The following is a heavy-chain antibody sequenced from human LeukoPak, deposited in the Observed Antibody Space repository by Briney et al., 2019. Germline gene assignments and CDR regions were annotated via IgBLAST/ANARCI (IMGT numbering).Heavy chain of an antibody. D-gene: IGHD5-24*01. CDR2: IYYSGST. J-gene: IGHJ4*02. CDR1: GGSISSSSYY. V-gene: IGHV4-39*01. CDR3: ASGKRWLPTPLWY. Sequence: SETLSLTCTVSGGSISSSSYYWGWIRQPPGKGLEWIGSIYYSGSTYLNPSLKSRVTISVDTSKNHFSLKLSSVTAADTAVYYCASGKRWLPTPLWYWGQGTLVTVSS.